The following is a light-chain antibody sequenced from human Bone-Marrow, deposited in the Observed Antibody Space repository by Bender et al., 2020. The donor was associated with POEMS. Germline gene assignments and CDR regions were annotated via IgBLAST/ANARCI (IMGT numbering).Light chain of an antibody. CDR3: QAWDSSTVV. Sequence: SYELTQPPSVSVSPGQTASIACSGDNLGDKYVCWYQQKPGQSPVLVIYQNSKRPSGLPERFSGSNSGNTATLIISGTQALDEADYYCQAWDSSTVVFGGGTKLTVL. CDR1: NLGDKY. CDR2: QNS. V-gene: IGLV3-1*01. J-gene: IGLJ2*01.